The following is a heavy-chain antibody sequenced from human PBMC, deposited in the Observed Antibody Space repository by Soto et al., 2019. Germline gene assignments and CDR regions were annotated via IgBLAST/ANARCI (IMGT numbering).Heavy chain of an antibody. CDR1: GGSFSGYY. D-gene: IGHD3-9*01. V-gene: IGHV4-34*01. Sequence: QVQLQQWGAGLLKPSETLSLTCAVYGGSFSGYYWSWIRQPPGKGLEWIGEINHSGSTNYNPSLKSRVTISVDTSKNQFSLKLSSVTAADTAVYYCARGRRPGILTGYYRRDCYYGMDVWGQGTTVTVSS. CDR3: ARGRRPGILTGYYRRDCYYGMDV. CDR2: INHSGST. J-gene: IGHJ6*02.